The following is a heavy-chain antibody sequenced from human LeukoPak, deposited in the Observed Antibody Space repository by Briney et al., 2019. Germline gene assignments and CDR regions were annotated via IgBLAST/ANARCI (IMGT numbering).Heavy chain of an antibody. V-gene: IGHV3-73*01. CDR2: ITSKPNSNAT. D-gene: IGHD6-19*01. J-gene: IGHJ4*02. Sequence: RGSLKLSCAASGFTFSGAVMHWVRQASGKGLEWVGRITSKPNSNATVYAASVKGRFTISSDDSKNTAYLQMNSLKTEDTAVYYCTGGSGWYSPDYWGQGTLVTVSS. CDR1: GFTFSGAV. CDR3: TGGSGWYSPDY.